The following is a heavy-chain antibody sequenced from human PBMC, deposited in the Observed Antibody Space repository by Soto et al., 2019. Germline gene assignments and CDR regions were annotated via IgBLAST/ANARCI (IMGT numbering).Heavy chain of an antibody. V-gene: IGHV2-26*01. Sequence: QVSLKESGPVLVKPTETLTLTCAVSGFSLTTGRMGVSWVRQPPGKALEWLAHIFSDAERSYSTSLQSRLTVSIDTSGRQVVLSMTNVDPVDTGTYYCVRVNAESYQFYYAMDVWGQGTTVTVSS. D-gene: IGHD2-2*01. CDR2: IFSDAER. J-gene: IGHJ6*02. CDR3: VRVNAESYQFYYAMDV. CDR1: GFSLTTGRMG.